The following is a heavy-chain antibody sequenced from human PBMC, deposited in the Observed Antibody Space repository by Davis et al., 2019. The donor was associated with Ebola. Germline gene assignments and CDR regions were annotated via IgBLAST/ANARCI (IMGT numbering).Heavy chain of an antibody. CDR3: ARAMDYGGNSDAFDI. CDR2: IIPILGIA. J-gene: IGHJ3*02. Sequence: SVKVSCKASGYTFTSYYMHWVRQAPGQGLEWMGRIIPILGIANYAQKFQGRVTITADKSTSTAYMELSSLRSEDTAVYYCARAMDYGGNSDAFDIWGQGTMVTVSS. V-gene: IGHV1-69*04. D-gene: IGHD4-23*01. CDR1: GYTFTSYY.